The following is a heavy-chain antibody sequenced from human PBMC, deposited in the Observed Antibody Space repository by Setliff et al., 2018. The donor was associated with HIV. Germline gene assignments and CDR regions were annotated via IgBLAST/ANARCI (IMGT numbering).Heavy chain of an antibody. J-gene: IGHJ6*03. V-gene: IGHV5-51*01. CDR1: GYTFTNYW. Sequence: GESLKISCRASGYTFTNYWIGWVRQMPGKGLEWVAIIFPGDSETRYSPSFEGQVTISADRSINTVYLQWSSLRAADTAIYYCTRPPLRPGIAGYFYFVDVWGTGTTVTVSS. CDR3: TRPPLRPGIAGYFYFVDV. D-gene: IGHD3-9*01. CDR2: IFPGDSET.